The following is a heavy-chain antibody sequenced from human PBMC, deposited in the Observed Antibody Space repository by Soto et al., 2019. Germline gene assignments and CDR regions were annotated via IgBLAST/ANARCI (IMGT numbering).Heavy chain of an antibody. J-gene: IGHJ4*02. D-gene: IGHD3-9*01. CDR3: ARHPDYDILTGFDY. CDR1: GGSISSYY. V-gene: IGHV4-59*08. Sequence: SETLSLTCTVSGGSISSYYWSWIRQPPGKGLEWIGYIYYSGSANYNPSLKSRVTISVDMSKNQFSLKLSSVTAADTAVYYCARHPDYDILTGFDYWGRGTLVTVS. CDR2: IYYSGSA.